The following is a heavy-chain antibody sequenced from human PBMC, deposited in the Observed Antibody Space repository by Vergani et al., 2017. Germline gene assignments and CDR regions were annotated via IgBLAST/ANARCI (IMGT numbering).Heavy chain of an antibody. CDR1: GFSLSTSGVG. Sequence: QITLKESGPTLVKPTQTLTLTCTFSGFSLSTSGVGVSWIRQPPGKALEWLAHIFSNDEKSYSTSLKSRLTISKDTSKSQVVLTMTNMDPVDTATYYCARIQDNWNYYWFDPWGQGTLVTVSS. J-gene: IGHJ5*02. CDR3: ARIQDNWNYYWFDP. D-gene: IGHD1-7*01. V-gene: IGHV2-26*01. CDR2: IFSNDEK.